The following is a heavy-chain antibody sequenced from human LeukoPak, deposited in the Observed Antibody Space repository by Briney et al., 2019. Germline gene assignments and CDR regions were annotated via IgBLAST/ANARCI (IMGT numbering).Heavy chain of an antibody. CDR2: ISSSGSTI. Sequence: GGSLGLSCAASGFTFSSYEMNWVRQAPGKGLEWVSYISSSGSTIYYADSVKGRFTISRDNAKNSLYLQMNSLRAEDTAVYYCARGLRYYDSSGYPEYFQHWGQGTLVTVSS. J-gene: IGHJ1*01. CDR3: ARGLRYYDSSGYPEYFQH. D-gene: IGHD3-22*01. CDR1: GFTFSSYE. V-gene: IGHV3-48*03.